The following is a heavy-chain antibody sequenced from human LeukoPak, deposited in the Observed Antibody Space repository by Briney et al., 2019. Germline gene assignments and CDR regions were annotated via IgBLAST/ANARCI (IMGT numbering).Heavy chain of an antibody. J-gene: IGHJ5*02. D-gene: IGHD3-3*01. V-gene: IGHV3-74*01. CDR2: INTDGSST. CDR3: ARAHDDFCSGSRRFHP. CDR1: GFTYSRYW. Sequence: GGSLRLSCAGSGFTYSRYWRHWVRQAPGKGLVWVSRINTDGSSTSYADPVKGRFTISRDNAKNTLYLQMNSLRAEDTAVYYCARAHDDFCSGSRRFHPWGQGPLVTVSS.